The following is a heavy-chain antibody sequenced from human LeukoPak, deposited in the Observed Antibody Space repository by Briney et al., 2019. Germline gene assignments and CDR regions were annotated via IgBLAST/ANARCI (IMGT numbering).Heavy chain of an antibody. CDR1: GFTFSSYS. D-gene: IGHD3-10*01. Sequence: GGSLRLSCAASGFTFSSYSMNWVRQAPGKGLEWVSSISSSSSYIYYADSVKGRFTISRDNAKNSLYLQMNSLRAEDTAVYYCARDFAYSGSGSYHLYYYYGMDVWGKGTTVTVSS. CDR2: ISSSSSYI. J-gene: IGHJ6*04. CDR3: ARDFAYSGSGSYHLYYYYGMDV. V-gene: IGHV3-21*01.